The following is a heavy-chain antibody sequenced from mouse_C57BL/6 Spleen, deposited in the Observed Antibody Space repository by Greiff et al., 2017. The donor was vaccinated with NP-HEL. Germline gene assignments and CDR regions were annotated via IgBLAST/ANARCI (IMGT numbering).Heavy chain of an antibody. CDR1: GYTFTDYY. CDR3: ARSPMVTTWRVFDY. J-gene: IGHJ2*01. D-gene: IGHD2-2*01. V-gene: IGHV1-75*01. Sequence: QVQLKQSGPELVKPGASVKISCKASGYTFTDYYINWVKQRPGQGLEWIGWIFPGSGSTYYNEKFKGKATLTVDKSSSTAYMLLSSLTSEDSAVYFCARSPMVTTWRVFDYWGQGTTLTVSS. CDR2: IFPGSGST.